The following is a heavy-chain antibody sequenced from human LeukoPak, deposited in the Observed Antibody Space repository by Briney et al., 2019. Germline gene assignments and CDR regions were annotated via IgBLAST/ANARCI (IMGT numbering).Heavy chain of an antibody. CDR3: AMEVVPAAMWSLHWFDP. Sequence: PSETLSLTCAVSGYSIRSGYYWGWIRQPPGKGLEWIGSIYHSGSTYYNPSLKSRVTISVDTSKNQFSLKLSSVTAADTAVYYSAMEVVPAAMWSLHWFDPWGQGTLVTVSS. CDR2: IYHSGST. D-gene: IGHD2-2*01. V-gene: IGHV4-38-2*01. J-gene: IGHJ5*02. CDR1: GYSIRSGYY.